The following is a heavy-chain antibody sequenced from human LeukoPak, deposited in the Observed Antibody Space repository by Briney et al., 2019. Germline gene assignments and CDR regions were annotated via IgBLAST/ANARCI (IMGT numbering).Heavy chain of an antibody. CDR3: ARPGVTGADAFDI. D-gene: IGHD2-21*02. J-gene: IGHJ3*02. Sequence: SETLSLTCTVSGGSISSYYWSWIRQPPGKGVEWIGYIYYSGSTNYNPSLKSRVTISVDTSKNQFSLKLSSVTAADTAVYYCARPGVTGADAFDIWGQGTMVTVSS. V-gene: IGHV4-59*01. CDR1: GGSISSYY. CDR2: IYYSGST.